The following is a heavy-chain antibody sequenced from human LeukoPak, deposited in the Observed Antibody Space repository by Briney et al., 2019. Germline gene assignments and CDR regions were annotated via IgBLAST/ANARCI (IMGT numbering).Heavy chain of an antibody. J-gene: IGHJ5*02. CDR3: ARDHGSGSFNWFDP. V-gene: IGHV4-59*01. Sequence: SETLSLTCTVSGGSISSYYWSWIRQPPGKGLGWIGYIYYSGSTNYNPSLKSRVTISVDTSKNQFSLKLSSVTAADTAVYYCARDHGSGSFNWFDPWGQGTLVTVSS. CDR1: GGSISSYY. D-gene: IGHD3-10*01. CDR2: IYYSGST.